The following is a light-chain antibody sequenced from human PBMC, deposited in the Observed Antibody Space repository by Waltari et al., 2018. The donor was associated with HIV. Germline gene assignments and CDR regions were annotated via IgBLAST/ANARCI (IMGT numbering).Light chain of an antibody. CDR1: SSDIGPSNV. CDR2: EDT. Sequence: QSALPHPASVSGSAGQSITLSCPVTSSDIGPSNVFSCVQHHPGKAPKHMIYEDTKRTPGDSNRFSGSKSGETASLTISGLQGEDEADYYCCSYASSTTFEVFGTGTKVTVL. J-gene: IGLJ1*01. V-gene: IGLV2-23*02. CDR3: CSYASSTTFEV.